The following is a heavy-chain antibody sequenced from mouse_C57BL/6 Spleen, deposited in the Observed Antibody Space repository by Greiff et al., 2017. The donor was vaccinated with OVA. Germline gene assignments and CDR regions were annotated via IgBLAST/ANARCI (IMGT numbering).Heavy chain of an antibody. D-gene: IGHD2-2*01. CDR2: IWSGGST. V-gene: IGHV2-2*01. CDR1: GFSLTSYG. J-gene: IGHJ3*01. Sequence: VHLVESGPGLVQPSQSLSITCTVSGFSLTSYGVHWVRQSPGKGLEWLGVIWSGGSTDYNAAFISRLSISKDNSKSQVFFKMNSPQADDTAIYYCARKDGYDWFAYWGQGTLVTVSA. CDR3: ARKDGYDWFAY.